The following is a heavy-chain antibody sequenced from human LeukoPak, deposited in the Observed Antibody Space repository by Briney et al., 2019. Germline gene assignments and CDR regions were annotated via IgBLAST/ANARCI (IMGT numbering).Heavy chain of an antibody. Sequence: PGGSLRLSCAASGFTFSSYEMNWVRQAPGKGLEWVSYISSSGSTIYYADSVKGRFTISRDNAKNSLYLQMNSLRAEDTAMYFCAKGPNYFDSWGQGTLVTVSS. J-gene: IGHJ4*02. CDR3: AKGPNYFDS. CDR2: ISSSGSTI. V-gene: IGHV3-48*03. CDR1: GFTFSSYE.